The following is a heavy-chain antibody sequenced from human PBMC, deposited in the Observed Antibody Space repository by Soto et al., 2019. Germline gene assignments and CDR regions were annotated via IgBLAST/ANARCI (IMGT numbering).Heavy chain of an antibody. J-gene: IGHJ6*03. CDR1: GYSFDDYA. CDR3: AKEFKMLLWFGDFFYMDV. D-gene: IGHD3-10*01. CDR2: ISWNSNRV. V-gene: IGHV3-9*01. Sequence: EAQLVESGGGVAQPGRSLRLSCEGSGYSFDDYAMHWVRQAPGKGLEWVSGISWNSNRVAYADSVKGRFSISRDNVLNALYLEMKSLRPEDTALYYCAKEFKMLLWFGDFFYMDVWGKGATVTVS.